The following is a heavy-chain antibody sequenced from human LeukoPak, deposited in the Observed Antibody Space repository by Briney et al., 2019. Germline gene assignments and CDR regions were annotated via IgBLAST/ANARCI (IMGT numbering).Heavy chain of an antibody. CDR3: ARDHHSGSYYFEYFQH. J-gene: IGHJ1*01. V-gene: IGHV3-73*01. CDR1: GFTFSGSA. D-gene: IGHD1-26*01. CDR2: IRSKANSYAT. Sequence: PGGSLRLSCAASGFTFSGSAMHWVRQASGKGLEWVGRIRSKANSYATAYAASVKGRFTISRDDSKNTLYLQMNSLRAEDTAVYYCARDHHSGSYYFEYFQHWGQGTLVTVSS.